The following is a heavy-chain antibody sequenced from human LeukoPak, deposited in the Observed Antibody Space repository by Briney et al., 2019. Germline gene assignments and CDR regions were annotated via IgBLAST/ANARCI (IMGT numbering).Heavy chain of an antibody. CDR1: GFTVSSNS. Sequence: GGSLRLSCTVSGFTVSSNSMSWVRQASGKGLEWVSFIYSDNTHYSDSVKGRFTISRDNSKNTLYLEMTSLRDEDTAVYYCARRDNVVVVAAFDSWGQGTLVTVSS. D-gene: IGHD2-15*01. CDR2: IYSDNT. V-gene: IGHV3-53*01. CDR3: ARRDNVVVVAAFDS. J-gene: IGHJ5*02.